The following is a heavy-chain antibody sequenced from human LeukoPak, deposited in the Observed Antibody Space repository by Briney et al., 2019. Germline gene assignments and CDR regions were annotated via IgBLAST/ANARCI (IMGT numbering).Heavy chain of an antibody. CDR2: IYYSGST. Sequence: SETLSLTCTVSGGSISSGDYYWSWIRQPPGEGLEWIGYIYYSGSTYYNPSLKSRVTISVDTSKNQFSLKLSSVTAADTAVYYCAREGEYCSGGSCYRNDYWGQGTLVTVS. D-gene: IGHD2-15*01. J-gene: IGHJ4*02. V-gene: IGHV4-30-4*01. CDR3: AREGEYCSGGSCYRNDY. CDR1: GGSISSGDYY.